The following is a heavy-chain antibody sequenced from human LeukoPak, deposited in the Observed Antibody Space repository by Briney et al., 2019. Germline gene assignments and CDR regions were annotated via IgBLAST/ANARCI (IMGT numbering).Heavy chain of an antibody. J-gene: IGHJ3*02. CDR1: GGSISSGGYC. V-gene: IGHV4-31*03. D-gene: IGHD3-22*01. CDR3: ASYKDYYDSSGYWIDAFDI. CDR2: IYYSGST. Sequence: SETLSLTCTVPGGSISSGGYCWSWIRQHPGKGLEWIGYIYYSGSTYYNPSLKSRVTISVDTSKNQFSLKLSSVTAADTAVYYCASYKDYYDSSGYWIDAFDILGQGTMVTVSS.